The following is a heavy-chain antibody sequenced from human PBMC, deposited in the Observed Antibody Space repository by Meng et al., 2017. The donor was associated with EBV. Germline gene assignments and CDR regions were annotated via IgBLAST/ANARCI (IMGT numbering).Heavy chain of an antibody. CDR1: GGTFNNYA. D-gene: IGHD3-10*01. CDR3: AGTVLRSGTFYSLDS. Sequence: GQVGGEGTEPWALGEISCKASGGTFNNYAFSWVRQAPGQGLEWMGAIIPIFETADYAQIFQGRVTITADESTSTTYMELSSLGSADTAMYYCAGTVLRSGTFYSLDSWGQGSLVTVSS. V-gene: IGHV1-69*01. CDR2: IIPIFETA. J-gene: IGHJ4*02.